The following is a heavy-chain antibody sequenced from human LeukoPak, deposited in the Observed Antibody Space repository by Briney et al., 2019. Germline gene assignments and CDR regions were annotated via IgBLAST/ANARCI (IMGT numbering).Heavy chain of an antibody. Sequence: GESLKISCKGSGYSFTNFWIGWVRQMPGKGLEWMGIIYPGDSDTRYSPSLKSRVTISVDKSKNQFSLKLSSVTAADTAVYYCARVRGWFGEPYYYYGMDVWGQGTTVTVSS. CDR3: ARVRGWFGEPYYYYGMDV. CDR2: IYPGDSDT. J-gene: IGHJ6*02. D-gene: IGHD3-10*01. CDR1: GYSFTNFW. V-gene: IGHV5-51*01.